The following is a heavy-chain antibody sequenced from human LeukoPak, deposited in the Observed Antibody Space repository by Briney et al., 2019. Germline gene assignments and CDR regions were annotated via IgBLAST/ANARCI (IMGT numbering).Heavy chain of an antibody. CDR1: GFTFSNYA. CDR3: ARVWQDYSGVDY. J-gene: IGHJ4*02. D-gene: IGHD2-21*01. Sequence: GGSLRLSCAASGFTFSNYAMSWVRQAPGKGLEWVSAISGSGGSTYYADSVKGRFTISRDNSKSSLYLQMNSLRDEDTAVYYCARVWQDYSGVDYWGQGTLVTVSS. V-gene: IGHV3-23*01. CDR2: ISGSGGST.